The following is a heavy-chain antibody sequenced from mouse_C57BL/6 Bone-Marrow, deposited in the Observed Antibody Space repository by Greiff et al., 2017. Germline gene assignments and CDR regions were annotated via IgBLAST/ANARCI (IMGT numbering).Heavy chain of an antibody. CDR2: IDPSDSYT. J-gene: IGHJ2*01. CDR3: ARSTLKGDY. V-gene: IGHV1-50*01. Sequence: VQLQQPGAELVKPGASVKLSCKASGYTFTSYWMQWVKQRPGQGLEWIGEIDPSDSYTNYNQKFKGKATLTVDTSSSTAYMQLSSLTSEDSAVYYCARSTLKGDYWGQGTTLTVSS. CDR1: GYTFTSYW.